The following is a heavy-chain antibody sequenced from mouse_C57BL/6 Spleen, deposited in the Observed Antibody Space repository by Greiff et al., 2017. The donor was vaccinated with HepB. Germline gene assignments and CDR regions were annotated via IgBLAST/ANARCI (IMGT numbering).Heavy chain of an antibody. CDR1: GYSITSGYY. CDR2: ISYDGSN. V-gene: IGHV3-6*01. Sequence: EVKLMESGPGLVKPSQSLSLTCSVTGYSITSGYYWNWIRQFPGNKLEWMGYISYDGSNNYNPSLKNRISITRDTSKNQFFLKLNSVTTEDTATYYCARDYYGNYFDVWGTGTTVTVSS. J-gene: IGHJ1*03. D-gene: IGHD2-1*01. CDR3: ARDYYGNYFDV.